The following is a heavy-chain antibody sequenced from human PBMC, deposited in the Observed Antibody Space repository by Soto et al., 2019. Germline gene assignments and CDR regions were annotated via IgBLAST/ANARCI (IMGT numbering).Heavy chain of an antibody. CDR1: GGSISSGGYY. CDR3: AREVYGYKAFDI. Sequence: SETLSLTCTVSGGSISSGGYYWSWIRQHPGKGLEWIGYIYYSGSTYYNPSLKSRVTISVDTSKNQFSLKLSSVTAADTAVHYCAREVYGYKAFDIWGQGTMVTVSS. V-gene: IGHV4-31*03. CDR2: IYYSGST. D-gene: IGHD5-18*01. J-gene: IGHJ3*02.